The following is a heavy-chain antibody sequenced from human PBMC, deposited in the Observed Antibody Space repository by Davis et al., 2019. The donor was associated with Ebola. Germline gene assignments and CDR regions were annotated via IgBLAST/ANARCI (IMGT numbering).Heavy chain of an antibody. CDR1: GGSITSSIYY. J-gene: IGHJ4*02. D-gene: IGHD2-21*01. V-gene: IGHV4-61*05. CDR2: IYTSGST. Sequence: PSETLSLTCTVSGGSITSSIYYWGWIRQPPGKGLEWIGRIYTSGSTNYNPSLKSRVTMSVDTSKNQFSLKLSSVTAADTAVYYCALWQPPDTDYWGQGTLVTVSS. CDR3: ALWQPPDTDY.